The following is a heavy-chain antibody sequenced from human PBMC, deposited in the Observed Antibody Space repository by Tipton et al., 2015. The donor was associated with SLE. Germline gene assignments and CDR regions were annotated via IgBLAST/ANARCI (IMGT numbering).Heavy chain of an antibody. J-gene: IGHJ5*02. D-gene: IGHD2-2*01. Sequence: SLRLSCAASGFTFSSYWMHWVRQAPGKGLVWVSRINSDGSSRSYADSVKGRFTISRDNAKNTLYLQMNSLRTEDTAVYYCARAPDIVVVPAARWCDPWGQRTLVTVSS. CDR3: ARAPDIVVVPAARWCDP. V-gene: IGHV3-74*01. CDR1: GFTFSSYW. CDR2: INSDGSSR.